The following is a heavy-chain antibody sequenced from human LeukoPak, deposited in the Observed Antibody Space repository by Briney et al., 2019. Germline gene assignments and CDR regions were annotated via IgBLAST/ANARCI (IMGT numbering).Heavy chain of an antibody. V-gene: IGHV4-31*03. CDR2: IYYSGSIRSA. D-gene: IGHD3-10*01. CDR3: ARGSEFFDY. J-gene: IGHJ4*02. CDR1: GDSISSSGYY. Sequence: KSSETLSLTCTVSGDSISSSGYYWSWIRQHPAKGLEWIGYIYYSGSIRSAYYNPSLQSRVIISVDTSKNQFSAKLTSVTAADTAVYYCARGSEFFDYWGQGTLVTVSS.